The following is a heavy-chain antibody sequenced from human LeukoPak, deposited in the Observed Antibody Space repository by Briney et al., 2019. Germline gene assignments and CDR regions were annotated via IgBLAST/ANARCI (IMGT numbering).Heavy chain of an antibody. J-gene: IGHJ4*02. Sequence: GGSLRLSCAASGFTFSSYGMHWVRQAPGKGLEWVAVISYDGSNKYYADSVKGRFTISRDNSKNALYLQMNSLRAEDTAVYYCAKERCSGGSCYYYWGQGTLVTVSS. CDR2: ISYDGSNK. V-gene: IGHV3-30*18. CDR1: GFTFSSYG. CDR3: AKERCSGGSCYYY. D-gene: IGHD2-15*01.